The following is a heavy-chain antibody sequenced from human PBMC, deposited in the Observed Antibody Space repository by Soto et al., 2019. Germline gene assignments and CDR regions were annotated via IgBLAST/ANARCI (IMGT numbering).Heavy chain of an antibody. D-gene: IGHD3-9*01. CDR3: ARDHYVYDILTGYGYYYGMDV. V-gene: IGHV4-30-4*01. CDR1: GGSISSGDYY. Sequence: QVQLQESGPGLVKPSQTLSLTCTVSGGSISSGDYYWSWIRQPPGKGLEWIGYIYYSGSTYYNPSLKSRVTMSVYTSKNQFSLKLSSVTAADTAVYYCARDHYVYDILTGYGYYYGMDVWGQGTTVTVSS. J-gene: IGHJ6*02. CDR2: IYYSGST.